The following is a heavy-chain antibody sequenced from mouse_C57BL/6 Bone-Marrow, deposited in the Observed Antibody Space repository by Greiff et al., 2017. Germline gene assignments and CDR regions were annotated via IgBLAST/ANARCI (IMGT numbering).Heavy chain of an antibody. J-gene: IGHJ1*03. V-gene: IGHV14-4*01. CDR3: TSLSRYFDV. CDR1: GFNIKDDY. Sequence: EVQLQQSGAELVRPGASVKLSCTASGFNIKDDYMHWVKQRPEQGLEWIGWIDPENGDTEYASKFQGKATITADTSSNTAYLQLSSLTSEATAVYYCTSLSRYFDVWGTGTTVTVSS. D-gene: IGHD1-1*01. CDR2: IDPENGDT.